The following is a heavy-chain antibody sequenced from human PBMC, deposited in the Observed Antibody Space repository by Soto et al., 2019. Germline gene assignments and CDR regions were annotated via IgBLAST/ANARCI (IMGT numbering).Heavy chain of an antibody. V-gene: IGHV4-59*01. CDR1: GGSISGYH. CDR2: ILSSGST. CDR3: ARYIRDAGTFYFDY. D-gene: IGHD3-16*01. J-gene: IGHJ4*02. Sequence: QVHLQESGPGLVKPSETLSLTCTVSGGSISGYHWSWIRQPPGKGLEWFGYILSSGSTNYNPSLESRVTMSVDTSKNQFSLKLSSVTAADTAVYYCARYIRDAGTFYFDYWGQGTLVTASS.